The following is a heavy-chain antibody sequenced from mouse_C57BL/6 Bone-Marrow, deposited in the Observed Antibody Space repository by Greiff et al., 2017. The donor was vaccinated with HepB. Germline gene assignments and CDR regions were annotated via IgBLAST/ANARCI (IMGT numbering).Heavy chain of an antibody. J-gene: IGHJ4*01. CDR2: IYPGNGDT. D-gene: IGHD2-1*01. Sequence: QVQLQQSGAELVRPGASVKMSCKASGYTFTSYNMHWVKQTPRQGLELIGAIYPGNGDTSYNQKFKGKATMTVDKSFSTAYMQLSSLTSEDAAVYFCARWVTTIYYYAMDYWGQGTSVTVAS. CDR1: GYTFTSYN. V-gene: IGHV1-12*01. CDR3: ARWVTTIYYYAMDY.